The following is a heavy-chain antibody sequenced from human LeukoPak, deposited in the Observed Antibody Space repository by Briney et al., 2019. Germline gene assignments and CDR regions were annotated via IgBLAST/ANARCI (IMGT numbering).Heavy chain of an antibody. Sequence: GGSLRLSCAASGFTFSSYSMNWVRQAPGKGLEWVSSISSSSSYIYYADSVKGRFTISRDNAKNSLYLQMNSLRAEDTAVYYCARDWNPYDFWSGFARGMDVWSQGTTVTVSS. V-gene: IGHV3-21*01. CDR2: ISSSSSYI. J-gene: IGHJ6*02. CDR1: GFTFSSYS. CDR3: ARDWNPYDFWSGFARGMDV. D-gene: IGHD3-3*01.